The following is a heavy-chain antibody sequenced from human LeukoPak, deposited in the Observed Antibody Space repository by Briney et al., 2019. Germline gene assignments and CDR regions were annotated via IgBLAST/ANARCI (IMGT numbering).Heavy chain of an antibody. Sequence: SVKVSCKASGGTFSSYAISWVRQAPGQGLEWMGGIIPIFGTANYAQKFQGRVAITTDESTSTAYMELSSLRSEDTGVYYCAREDDGYNPTGYWGQGTLVTVSS. D-gene: IGHD5-24*01. J-gene: IGHJ4*02. CDR1: GGTFSSYA. CDR3: AREDDGYNPTGY. CDR2: IIPIFGTA. V-gene: IGHV1-69*05.